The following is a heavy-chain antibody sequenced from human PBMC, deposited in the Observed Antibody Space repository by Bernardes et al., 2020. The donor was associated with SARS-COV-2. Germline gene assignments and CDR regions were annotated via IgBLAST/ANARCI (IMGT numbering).Heavy chain of an antibody. J-gene: IGHJ3*02. CDR2: ISRSGSAI. CDR1: GFTFNDFY. V-gene: IGHV3-11*01. D-gene: IGHD3-22*01. Sequence: GGSLRLSCAASGFTFNDFYMSWIRQAPGKGLEWVSYISRSGSAIDYADSVKGRFTISRDNAKNSLYLQMDSLRVEDTAVYYCARDGYYDSTQGNAFDIWGQGTMVTISS. CDR3: ARDGYYDSTQGNAFDI.